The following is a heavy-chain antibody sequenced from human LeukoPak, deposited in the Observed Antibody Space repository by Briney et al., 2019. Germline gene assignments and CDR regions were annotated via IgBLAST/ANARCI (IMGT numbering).Heavy chain of an antibody. Sequence: GGSLRLSCAASGFTFSSYEMNWVRQAPGKGLEWVSYISSSGSTIYYADSVKGRFTISRDNSKNSLYLQMNSLRAEDTAVYYCARGGHGWNHWGYYFDYWGQGTLVTVSS. D-gene: IGHD1-14*01. CDR3: ARGGHGWNHWGYYFDY. J-gene: IGHJ4*02. V-gene: IGHV3-48*03. CDR2: ISSSGSTI. CDR1: GFTFSSYE.